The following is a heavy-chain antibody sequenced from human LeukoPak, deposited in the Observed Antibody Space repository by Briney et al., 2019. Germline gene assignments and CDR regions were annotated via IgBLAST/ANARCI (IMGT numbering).Heavy chain of an antibody. D-gene: IGHD2-21*02. CDR1: GFTFSHFA. CDR3: AKDDGYGRF. J-gene: IGHJ4*02. Sequence: GGSLRLSCAASGFTFSHFAMSWVRQAPGKGLEWVSAISGTGGSTYYADSVKGRFTISRDNSENTLYLQMNSLRAEDTAVYYCAKDDGYGRFWGQGTLVTVSS. CDR2: ISGTGGST. V-gene: IGHV3-23*01.